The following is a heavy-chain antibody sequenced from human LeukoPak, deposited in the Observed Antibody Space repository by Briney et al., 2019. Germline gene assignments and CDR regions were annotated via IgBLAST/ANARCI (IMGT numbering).Heavy chain of an antibody. J-gene: IGHJ4*02. V-gene: IGHV1-8*01. Sequence: ASVKVSCKASGYTFTSYDINWVRQATGQGLEWVGWMNPNSGNTGYAQKFQGRVTMTRNTSISTAYMELSSLRSEDTAVYYCARVRTAGIVGATGGPDFGYWGQGTLVTVSS. D-gene: IGHD1-26*01. CDR1: GYTFTSYD. CDR2: MNPNSGNT. CDR3: ARVRTAGIVGATGGPDFGY.